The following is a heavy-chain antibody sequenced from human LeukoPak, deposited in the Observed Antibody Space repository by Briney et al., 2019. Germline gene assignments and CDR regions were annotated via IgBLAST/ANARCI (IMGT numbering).Heavy chain of an antibody. J-gene: IGHJ4*02. CDR2: ITSSGYNT. D-gene: IGHD3-22*01. V-gene: IGHV3-23*01. CDR1: SSYA. Sequence: GGSLRLSCAASSSYAMSWVHQAPGKGLEWVSAITSSGYNTYYADSVKGRFTISRDNSKNTLYLQMNSLRVEDTAVYYCAKSNGYFESWGQGTLVPVSS. CDR3: AKSNGYFES.